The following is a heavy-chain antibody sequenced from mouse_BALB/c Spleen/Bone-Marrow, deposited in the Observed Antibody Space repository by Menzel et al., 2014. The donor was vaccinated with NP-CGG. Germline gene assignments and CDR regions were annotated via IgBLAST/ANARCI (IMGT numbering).Heavy chain of an antibody. V-gene: IGHV14-3*02. Sequence: VQLKESGAELVKPGASVKLSCTASGFNIKDTFMHWVKQRPEQGLEWIGRIAPPNDNTKYDPKFQGKATITADTSSNTAYMQLSSLTSEDSAVYFCASPYGNYDAMDYWGQGTSVTVSS. CDR1: GFNIKDTF. CDR3: ASPYGNYDAMDY. D-gene: IGHD2-1*01. CDR2: IAPPNDNT. J-gene: IGHJ4*01.